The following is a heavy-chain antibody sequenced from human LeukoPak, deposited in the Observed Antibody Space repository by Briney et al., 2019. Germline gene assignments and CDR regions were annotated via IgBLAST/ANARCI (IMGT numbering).Heavy chain of an antibody. D-gene: IGHD3-22*01. Sequence: GGSLRLSSAASGFTFSSYWMSWVRQAPGKGLEWVANIKQDGSEKYYVDSVKGRFTISRDNAKNSLYLQMNSLRAEDTAVYYCAKDGPYSDTSGPHYWGQGTLVTVSS. V-gene: IGHV3-7*03. J-gene: IGHJ4*02. CDR2: IKQDGSEK. CDR3: AKDGPYSDTSGPHY. CDR1: GFTFSSYW.